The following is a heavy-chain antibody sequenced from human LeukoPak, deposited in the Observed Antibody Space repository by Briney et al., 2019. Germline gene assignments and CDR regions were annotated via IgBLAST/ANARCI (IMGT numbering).Heavy chain of an antibody. Sequence: SETLSLTCAVYGGSFSGYYWSWIRQPPGKGLEWIGEINHSGSTNYNPSLKSRVTISVDTSKNQFSLKLSSVTAADTAVYYCARRPYSSSGGWFDPWGQGTLVTVSS. V-gene: IGHV4-34*01. D-gene: IGHD6-6*01. CDR3: ARRPYSSSGGWFDP. CDR1: GGSFSGYY. J-gene: IGHJ5*02. CDR2: INHSGST.